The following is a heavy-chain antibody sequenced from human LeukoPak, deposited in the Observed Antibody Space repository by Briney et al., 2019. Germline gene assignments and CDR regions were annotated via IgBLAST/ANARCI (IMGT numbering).Heavy chain of an antibody. CDR3: ARGSSARVLYYYYYYMDV. Sequence: KSSETLSLTCAVYGGSFSGYYWSWIRQPPGKGLEWIGEINHSGSTNYNPSLKSRVTISVDTSKNQFSLKLSSVTAADTAVYYCARGSSARVLYYYYYYMDVWGKGTTVTVSS. V-gene: IGHV4-34*01. CDR1: GGSFSGYY. D-gene: IGHD6-19*01. J-gene: IGHJ6*03. CDR2: INHSGST.